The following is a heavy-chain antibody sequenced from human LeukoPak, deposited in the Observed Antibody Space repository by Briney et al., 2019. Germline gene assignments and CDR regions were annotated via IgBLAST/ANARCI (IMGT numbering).Heavy chain of an antibody. D-gene: IGHD3-16*01. Sequence: SETLSLTCTVSGGSISSGGYYWSWIRQHPGKGLEWIGYIYYSGSTYYNPSLKSRVTISVDTSKNQFSLKLSSVTAADTAVYYCAREHLGAGGKRLFDFWGQGTLVTVSS. CDR3: AREHLGAGGKRLFDF. V-gene: IGHV4-31*03. CDR1: GGSISSGGYY. J-gene: IGHJ4*02. CDR2: IYYSGST.